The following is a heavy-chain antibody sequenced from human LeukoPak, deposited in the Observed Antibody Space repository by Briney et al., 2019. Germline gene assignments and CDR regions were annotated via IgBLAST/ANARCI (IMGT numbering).Heavy chain of an antibody. V-gene: IGHV3-21*04. CDR3: ARVGGGYYLDY. CDR1: GFTFSSYS. CDR2: ISSSSSYI. Sequence: GGSLRLSCAASGFTFSSYSMNWVRQAPGKGLEWVSSISSSSSYIYYADSVKGRFTISRDNSKNTLYLQMNSLRAEDTAVYYCARVGGGYYLDYWGQGTLVTVSS. D-gene: IGHD3-3*01. J-gene: IGHJ4*02.